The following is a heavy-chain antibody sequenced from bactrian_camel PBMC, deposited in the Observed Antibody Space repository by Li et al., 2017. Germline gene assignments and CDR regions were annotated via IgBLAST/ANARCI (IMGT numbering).Heavy chain of an antibody. D-gene: IGHD4*01. J-gene: IGHJ6*01. V-gene: IGHV3S31*01. CDR1: GYSSSRHC. CDR3: AAGAYYNYYDNCIGNFGY. Sequence: DVQLVESGGGSVQAGGSLRLSCTHFGYSSSRHCMGWFRQAPGKAREGIAGIRRNGDAYYAESAKGRFTISRDDAKNTLYLQMNSLKPEDTATYYCAAGAYYNYYDNCIGNFGYWGQGTQVTVS. CDR2: IRRNGDA.